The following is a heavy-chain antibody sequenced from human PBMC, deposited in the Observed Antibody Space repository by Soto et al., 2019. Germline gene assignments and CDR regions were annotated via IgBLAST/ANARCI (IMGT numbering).Heavy chain of an antibody. CDR1: GGTFSSYA. CDR2: IIPIFGTA. CDR3: ARGNRRRAFDY. D-gene: IGHD1-1*01. J-gene: IGHJ4*02. Sequence: QVQLVQSGAEVKKPGSSVKVSCKASGGTFSSYAISWVRQAPGQGLEWMGGIIPIFGTANYAQKFQGRVTITADKSTRTAYKELSSLRSEEQAVYYCARGNRRRAFDYWGQRTLVTVSS. V-gene: IGHV1-69*06.